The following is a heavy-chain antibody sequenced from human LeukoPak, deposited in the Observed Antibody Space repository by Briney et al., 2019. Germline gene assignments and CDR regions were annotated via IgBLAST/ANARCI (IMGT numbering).Heavy chain of an antibody. D-gene: IGHD6-13*01. CDR3: ARVRAGYSSTWYYFDS. V-gene: IGHV3-21*04. CDR2: ITSSSTFI. J-gene: IGHJ4*02. Sequence: GGSLRLSCAASGFTFSSYTMNWVRQAPGKGLEWVSSITSSSTFIYYADSVKGRFTISRDNAKNSLYLQMNSLRAEDTALYYCARVRAGYSSTWYYFDSWGQGTLVTVSS. CDR1: GFTFSSYT.